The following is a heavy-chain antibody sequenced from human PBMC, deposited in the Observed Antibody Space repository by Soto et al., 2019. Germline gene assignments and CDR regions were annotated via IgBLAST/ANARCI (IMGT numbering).Heavy chain of an antibody. Sequence: EVQLVESGGGLVQPGGSLRLSRAASGFRFSSYSMNWVRQAPGKGPEWVSYIDHSSSSVRYVDSVEGRFTISRDNAKDSLSLQMNSLRVEDTAMYYCAVGIAVARGYFDLWGRGTLVTVSS. CDR2: IDHSSSSV. D-gene: IGHD6-19*01. CDR1: GFRFSSYS. J-gene: IGHJ2*01. CDR3: AVGIAVARGYFDL. V-gene: IGHV3-48*04.